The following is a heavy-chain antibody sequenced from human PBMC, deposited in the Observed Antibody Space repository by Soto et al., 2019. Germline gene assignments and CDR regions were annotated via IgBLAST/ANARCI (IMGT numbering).Heavy chain of an antibody. J-gene: IGHJ5*02. V-gene: IGHV4-39*01. CDR1: GGSISSSSYY. D-gene: IGHD6-19*01. Sequence: LSLTCTVSGGSISSSSYYWGWIRQPPGKGLEWIGSIYYSGSTYYNPSLKSRVTISVDTSKNQFSLKLSSVTAADTAMYYCARHAISRYSSGSWFDPWGQGTLVTVSS. CDR3: ARHAISRYSSGSWFDP. CDR2: IYYSGST.